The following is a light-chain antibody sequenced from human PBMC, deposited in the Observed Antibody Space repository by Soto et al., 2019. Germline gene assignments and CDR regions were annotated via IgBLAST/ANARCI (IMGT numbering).Light chain of an antibody. J-gene: IGKJ1*01. CDR2: DAS. Sequence: DIQMTQSPSTLSASVGARVTITCRASQSISNWLAWYQQKPGKAPKLLIYDASSLKSGVPSRFSGSGSGTEFALTISSLQPDDFATYYCLQYNGYYRTFGQGTKVDIK. CDR1: QSISNW. CDR3: LQYNGYYRT. V-gene: IGKV1-5*01.